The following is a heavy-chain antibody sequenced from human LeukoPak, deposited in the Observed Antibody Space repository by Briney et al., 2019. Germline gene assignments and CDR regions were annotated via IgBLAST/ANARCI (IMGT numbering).Heavy chain of an antibody. Sequence: SETLSLTCTVSGGSISSYYWSWIRQPPGKGLEWIGCIYDSGSTDYNPSLKSRVTISVDTSKNQFSLKLSSVTAADTAMYYCARTSSSWLWGQGTLVTVSS. CDR2: IYDSGST. CDR3: ARTSSSWL. D-gene: IGHD6-13*01. CDR1: GGSISSYY. V-gene: IGHV4-59*01. J-gene: IGHJ4*02.